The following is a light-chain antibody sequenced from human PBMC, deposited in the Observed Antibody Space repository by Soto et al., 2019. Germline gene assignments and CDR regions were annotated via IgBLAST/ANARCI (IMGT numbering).Light chain of an antibody. CDR1: QSVSSS. CDR3: QPRSHWLT. Sequence: LSAVTLSLCAGGSAALSFGASQSVSSSLAWYQQKPGQAPRLLIYGASTRATGIPARFSGSGSGTDFTLTISSLEPEDFAVYYWQPRSHWLTFGGGTKVDIK. CDR2: GAS. V-gene: IGKV3-11*01. J-gene: IGKJ4*01.